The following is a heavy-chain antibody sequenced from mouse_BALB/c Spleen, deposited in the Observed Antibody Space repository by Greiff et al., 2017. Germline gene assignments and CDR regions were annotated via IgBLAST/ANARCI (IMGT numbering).Heavy chain of an antibody. CDR2: IDPENGDT. CDR3: NANWDWYFDV. V-gene: IGHV14-4*02. D-gene: IGHD4-1*01. Sequence: VQLKESGAELVRSGASVKLSCTASGFNIKDYYMHWVKQRPEQGLEWIGWIDPENGDTEYAPKFQGKATMTADTSSNTAYLQLSSLTSEDTAVYYCNANWDWYFDVWGAGTTVTVSS. J-gene: IGHJ1*01. CDR1: GFNIKDYY.